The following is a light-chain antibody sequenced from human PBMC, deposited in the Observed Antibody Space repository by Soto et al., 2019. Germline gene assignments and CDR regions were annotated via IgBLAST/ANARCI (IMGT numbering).Light chain of an antibody. Sequence: QMTQSPSTLSGSVGDRVTITCRASQTISSWLAWYQQKPGKAPKLLIYKASTLKSGVPSRFSGSGSGTEFTLTISSLQPDDFATYYCQHYNSYSEAFGQGTKVDIK. V-gene: IGKV1-5*03. CDR2: KAS. CDR3: QHYNSYSEA. J-gene: IGKJ1*01. CDR1: QTISSW.